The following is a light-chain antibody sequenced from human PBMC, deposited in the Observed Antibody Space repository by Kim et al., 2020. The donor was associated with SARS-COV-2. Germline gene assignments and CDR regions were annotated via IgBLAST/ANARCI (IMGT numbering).Light chain of an antibody. J-gene: IGLJ2*01. Sequence: PGQTARITCSGDALPKKYAYWYPQKPGQGPVLVIYKDSERPSGIPERFSGSSSGTTVTLTISGVQAEDEADYYCQSADSSGTYQVVFGGGTQLTVL. CDR1: ALPKKY. CDR3: QSADSSGTYQVV. CDR2: KDS. V-gene: IGLV3-25*03.